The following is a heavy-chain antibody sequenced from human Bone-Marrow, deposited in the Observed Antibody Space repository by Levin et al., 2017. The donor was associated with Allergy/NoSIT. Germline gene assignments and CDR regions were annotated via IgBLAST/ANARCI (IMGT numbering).Heavy chain of an antibody. CDR2: ISGSSSYT. Sequence: GGSLRLSCAASGFTFSDYYMSWIRQAPGQGLEWLSYISGSSSYTNNADSVKGRFTIPRDNTKNSLYLQMNSLRAEETAVYYCARIKWRLTGYYIDYWGQGTLVTVSS. CDR1: GFTFSDYY. V-gene: IGHV3-11*03. J-gene: IGHJ4*02. D-gene: IGHD3-9*01. CDR3: ARIKWRLTGYYIDY.